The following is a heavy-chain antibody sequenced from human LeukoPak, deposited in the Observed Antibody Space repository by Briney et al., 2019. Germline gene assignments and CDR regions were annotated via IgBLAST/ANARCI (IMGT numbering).Heavy chain of an antibody. CDR2: ISSSSSYI. CDR1: GFTFSSYS. Sequence: GGSLRLSCAASGFTFSSYSMNWVRQAPGKGLEWVSSISSSSSYIYYADSVKGRFTISRDNAKNSLCLQMNSLRAEDTAVYYCARVDPSIAARWGQGTLVTVSS. J-gene: IGHJ4*02. D-gene: IGHD6-6*01. V-gene: IGHV3-21*01. CDR3: ARVDPSIAAR.